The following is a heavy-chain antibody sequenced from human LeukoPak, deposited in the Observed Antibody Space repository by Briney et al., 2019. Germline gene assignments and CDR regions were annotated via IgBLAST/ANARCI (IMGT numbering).Heavy chain of an antibody. CDR2: INPSGGGT. D-gene: IGHD5-24*01. V-gene: IGHV1-2*02. Sequence: ASVKVSCKASGNTFTGYYMHWVRQAPGQGLEWMGWINPSGGGTNYAQKFQGRVTMTRDTSISTAYMELSRLRSDDTAVYYCARAIVGMRWLQVDAFDIWGQGTMVTVSS. CDR3: ARAIVGMRWLQVDAFDI. CDR1: GNTFTGYY. J-gene: IGHJ3*02.